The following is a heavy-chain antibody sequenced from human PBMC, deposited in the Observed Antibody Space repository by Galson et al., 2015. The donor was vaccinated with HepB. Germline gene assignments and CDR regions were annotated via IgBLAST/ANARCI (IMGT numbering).Heavy chain of an antibody. Sequence: SVKVSCKASGYTFTSYGISWVRQAPGQGLEWMGWISAYNGNTNYAQKLQGRVTMTTDTSTSTAYMELRSLRSDDTAVYYCARVIAVAGTGDYFDYWGQGTLVTVSS. CDR2: ISAYNGNT. J-gene: IGHJ4*02. V-gene: IGHV1-18*04. CDR3: ARVIAVAGTGDYFDY. D-gene: IGHD6-19*01. CDR1: GYTFTSYG.